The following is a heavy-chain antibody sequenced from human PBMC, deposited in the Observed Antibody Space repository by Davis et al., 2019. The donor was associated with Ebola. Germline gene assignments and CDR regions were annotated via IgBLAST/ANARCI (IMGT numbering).Heavy chain of an antibody. CDR3: ARLPAARNLGPQD. V-gene: IGHV3-48*02. Sequence: GGSLRLSCAASGFTFSSYNMNWVRQAPGKGLEWVSYISSRSSTIYYADSVKGRFTISRDNAKNSLYLQMNSLRDEDTAVYYCARLPAARNLGPQDWGQGTLVTVSS. CDR1: GFTFSSYN. J-gene: IGHJ4*02. D-gene: IGHD6-6*01. CDR2: ISSRSSTI.